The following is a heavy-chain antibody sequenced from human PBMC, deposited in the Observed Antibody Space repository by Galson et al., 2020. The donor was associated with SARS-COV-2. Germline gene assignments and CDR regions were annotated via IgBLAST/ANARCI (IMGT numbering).Heavy chain of an antibody. CDR2: IYYRGNT. D-gene: IGHD3-10*01. CDR1: GGSISSGSYY. CDR3: ATEVVTMVRGVIKKVYYGIDV. Sequence: ASETLSLTCTVPGGSISSGSYYWSWIRQPPGKGLEWIGYIYYRGNTNYNPSLKSRVTISVDTPKNQFSLRLSSVIAADTAVYYCATEVVTMVRGVIKKVYYGIDVWGQGTTVTVSS. V-gene: IGHV4-61*01. J-gene: IGHJ6*02.